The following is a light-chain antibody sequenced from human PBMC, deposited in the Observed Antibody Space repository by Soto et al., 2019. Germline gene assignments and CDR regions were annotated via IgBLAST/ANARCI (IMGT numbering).Light chain of an antibody. J-gene: IGKJ2*01. V-gene: IGKV3-20*01. CDR3: QQYAGSPYS. CDR2: GVS. Sequence: EIVLTQSPGTLSLSPGERATISCRASQSLNSNSLAWHQQKTGQAPRLLIYGVSTRATGIPDRFSGTGSGTDFALTISRLEPEDFAVYYCQQYAGSPYSFGQGTRLEIK. CDR1: QSLNSNS.